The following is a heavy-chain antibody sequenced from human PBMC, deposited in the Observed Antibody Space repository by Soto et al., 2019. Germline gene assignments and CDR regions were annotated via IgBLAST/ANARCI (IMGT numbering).Heavy chain of an antibody. CDR2: INHSGST. V-gene: IGHV4-34*01. CDR3: ASSFTYYYDSSGHRFDY. Sequence: PSETLSLTCAVYGGSFSGYYGSWIRQPPGKGLEWIGYINHSGSTNYSPSLKSRVTISVDTSKNQFSLKLSSVTAADTAVYYCASSFTYYYDSSGHRFDYWGQGTLVTVSS. D-gene: IGHD3-22*01. CDR1: GGSFSGYY. J-gene: IGHJ4*02.